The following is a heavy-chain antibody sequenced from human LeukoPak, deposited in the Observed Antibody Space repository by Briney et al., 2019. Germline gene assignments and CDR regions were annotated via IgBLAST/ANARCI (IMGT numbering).Heavy chain of an antibody. CDR3: ARRYFDS. CDR1: GFTFSDYW. CDR2: IKQDGSAK. V-gene: IGHV3-7*03. Sequence: GGSLRLTCAASGFTFSDYWMHWVRQAPGKGLEWVANIKQDGSAKYYVDSVKGRFTISRDNAKNSLYLQMNSLRAEDTAVYYCARRYFDSWGQGTLVTVSS. J-gene: IGHJ4*02.